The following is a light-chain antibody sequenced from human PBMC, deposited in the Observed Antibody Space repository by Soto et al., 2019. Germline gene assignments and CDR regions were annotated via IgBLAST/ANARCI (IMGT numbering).Light chain of an antibody. Sequence: EIVLTQSPSTLSLSPGERATLSCRASQGISRNLAWSQQKPGQALRLLIYVAFNMATGIPARFSGSGSGTDFTLTISILGPEDFAVYYCQQRSNWPPLFTFGPGTKVDFK. J-gene: IGKJ3*01. CDR3: QQRSNWPPLFT. V-gene: IGKV3-11*01. CDR1: QGISRN. CDR2: VAF.